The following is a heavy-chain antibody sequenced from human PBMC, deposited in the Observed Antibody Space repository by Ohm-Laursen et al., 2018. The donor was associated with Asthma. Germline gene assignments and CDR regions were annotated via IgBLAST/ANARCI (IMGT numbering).Heavy chain of an antibody. CDR1: GFIFTNYG. V-gene: IGHV3-33*01. Sequence: SLRLSCTASGFIFTNYGMHWVRQAPGKGLEWVAVIWYDGTNKYYGDSVKGRFTISRDNSKNTVDLQMNSLRAEDTVVYYCARVGTRRERNYWGQGTLVTVSS. CDR3: ARVGTRRERNY. D-gene: IGHD1-26*01. CDR2: IWYDGTNK. J-gene: IGHJ4*02.